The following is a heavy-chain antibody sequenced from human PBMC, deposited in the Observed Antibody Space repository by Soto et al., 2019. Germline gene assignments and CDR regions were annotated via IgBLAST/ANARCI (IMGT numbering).Heavy chain of an antibody. CDR3: KRDQGGGGSCFSVSDF. J-gene: IGHJ4*02. D-gene: IGHD2-15*01. CDR2: ISAYKGNT. CDR1: GYTFTSYG. V-gene: IGHV1-18*01. Sequence: GASVKVSCKASGYTFTSYGISWVRQAPGQGLEWMGWISAYKGNTNYAQKHQGRVTMTTDTSPSTAYRELRSLRSDDTAEYYRKRDQGGGGSCFSVSDFGVQGTLVPVSS.